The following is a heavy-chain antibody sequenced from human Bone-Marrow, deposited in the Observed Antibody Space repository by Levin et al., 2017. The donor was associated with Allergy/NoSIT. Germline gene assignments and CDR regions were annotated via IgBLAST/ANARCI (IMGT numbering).Heavy chain of an antibody. V-gene: IGHV4-34*01. D-gene: IGHD3-22*01. CDR1: GGSFSGYY. Sequence: SSQTLSLTCAVYGGSFSGYYWSWIRQPPGKGLEWIGEINHSGSTNYNPSLKSRVTISVDTSKNQFSLKLSSVTAADTAVYYCARAGRNTMIVVVNRGGYGMDVWGQGTTVTVSS. CDR2: INHSGST. CDR3: ARAGRNTMIVVVNRGGYGMDV. J-gene: IGHJ6*02.